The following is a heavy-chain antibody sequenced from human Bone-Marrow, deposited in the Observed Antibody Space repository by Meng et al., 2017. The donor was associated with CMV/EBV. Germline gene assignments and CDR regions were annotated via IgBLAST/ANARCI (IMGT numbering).Heavy chain of an antibody. J-gene: IGHJ4*01. V-gene: IGHV4-39*07. D-gene: IGHD1/OR15-1a*01. CDR3: ARLTGTIDY. CDR2: IQSSGTT. CDR1: GDSMDSNAFY. Sequence: SETLSLTCSVSGDSMDSNAFYWGWIRQPPGKGLEWVGSIQSSGTTNYNPSLRSRVSLSIDKSKNQFSLKMKSVTAADTALYFCARLTGTIDYWGPGTLVNVSS.